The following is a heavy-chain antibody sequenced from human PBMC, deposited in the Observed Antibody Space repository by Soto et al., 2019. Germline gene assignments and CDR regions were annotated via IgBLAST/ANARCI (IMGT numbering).Heavy chain of an antibody. CDR3: ARGRPGGGIKRSWFDP. CDR2: MNPKTGDA. V-gene: IGHV1-8*01. J-gene: IGHJ5*02. CDR1: GYTFTSND. Sequence: QVQLVQSGAEVKKPGASVTVSCKASGYTFTSNDIYWLRQATGQGLEWLGWMNPKTGDANSAEKFQGRLRMTRNTSINTAYMELSSLTSEDTAVYYCARGRPGGGIKRSWFDPWGQGTLVTVST. D-gene: IGHD2-15*01.